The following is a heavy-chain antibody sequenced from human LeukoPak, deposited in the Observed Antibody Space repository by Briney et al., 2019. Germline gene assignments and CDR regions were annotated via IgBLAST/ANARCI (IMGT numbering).Heavy chain of an antibody. Sequence: GGSLRLSCAASGFIFSSYGMHWVRQAPGKGLEWVAVIWYDGSNKYYADSVKGRFTISRDNSKNTLYLQMNSLRAEDTAVYYCARDYDFWGNNWFDPWGQGTLVTVSS. V-gene: IGHV3-33*01. J-gene: IGHJ5*02. D-gene: IGHD3/OR15-3a*01. CDR3: ARDYDFWGNNWFDP. CDR1: GFIFSSYG. CDR2: IWYDGSNK.